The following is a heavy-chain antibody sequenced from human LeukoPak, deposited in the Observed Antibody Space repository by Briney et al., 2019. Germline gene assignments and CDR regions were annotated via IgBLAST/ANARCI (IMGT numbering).Heavy chain of an antibody. CDR3: AKGEFSSGWYWHMDV. J-gene: IGHJ6*03. CDR2: ITSGSSYR. D-gene: IGHD6-19*01. Sequence: PGGSLRLSCAASGFTFSSYNMNWVRQAPGKGLEWVSSITSGSSYRFYADSVKGRFTISRDNSKNTLYLQMNSLRAEDTAVYFCAKGEFSSGWYWHMDVWGKGTTVTISS. CDR1: GFTFSSYN. V-gene: IGHV3-21*04.